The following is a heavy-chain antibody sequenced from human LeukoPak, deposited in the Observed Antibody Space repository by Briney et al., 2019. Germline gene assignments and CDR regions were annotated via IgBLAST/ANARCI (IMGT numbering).Heavy chain of an antibody. D-gene: IGHD2-8*01. CDR3: AKGCTGEIDY. CDR2: INSDGSTT. CDR1: GFTFSNYW. V-gene: IGHV3-74*01. Sequence: HPGGSLRLSCAASGFTFSNYWMHWVRQAPGKGLVWVSRINSDGSTTTYADSVKGRFTISTDNAKNTLYLQMNSLGVEDTAVYYCAKGCTGEIDYWGQEALVTVSS. J-gene: IGHJ4*02.